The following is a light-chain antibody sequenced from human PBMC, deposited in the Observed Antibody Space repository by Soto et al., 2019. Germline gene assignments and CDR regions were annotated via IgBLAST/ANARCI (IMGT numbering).Light chain of an antibody. CDR2: NVN. J-gene: IGLJ1*01. V-gene: IGLV2-8*01. CDR1: SSDVGGNNY. CDR3: FSIAGTNSV. Sequence: QSLLTQPPSPSGSPGQSVTISSTGTSSDVGGNNYVSWYQHHPGKAPKLMIYNVNKRPSGVPNPFSGSKSGNTASLTVFGLQAEDEGDYYCFSIAGTNSVIGTGTKVTVL.